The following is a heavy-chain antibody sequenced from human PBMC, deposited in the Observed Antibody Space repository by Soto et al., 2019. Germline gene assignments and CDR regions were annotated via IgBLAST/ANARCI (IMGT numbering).Heavy chain of an antibody. CDR2: FDPEDGET. D-gene: IGHD3-3*01. V-gene: IGHV1-24*01. Sequence: ASVKVSCKVSGYTLTELSMHWVRQAPGKGLEWMGGFDPEDGETIYAQKFQGRVTMTEDTSTDTAYMELSSLRSEDTAVYYCATVSPEIITIFGVVRYYFDYWGQGTLVTVSS. CDR3: ATVSPEIITIFGVVRYYFDY. CDR1: GYTLTELS. J-gene: IGHJ4*02.